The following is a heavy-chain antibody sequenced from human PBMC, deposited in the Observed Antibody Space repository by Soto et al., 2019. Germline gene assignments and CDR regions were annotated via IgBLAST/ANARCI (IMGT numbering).Heavy chain of an antibody. D-gene: IGHD3-10*01. Sequence: ASVKVSCKVSGYTLTELSIHWVRQAPGKGLEWMGGFDPEDGETIYAQKFQGRVTMTEDTSTDTAYMELSSLRSEDTAVYYCATGDITMVRGVSAHYGMDVWGQGTTVTVSS. CDR1: GYTLTELS. J-gene: IGHJ6*02. CDR2: FDPEDGET. CDR3: ATGDITMVRGVSAHYGMDV. V-gene: IGHV1-24*01.